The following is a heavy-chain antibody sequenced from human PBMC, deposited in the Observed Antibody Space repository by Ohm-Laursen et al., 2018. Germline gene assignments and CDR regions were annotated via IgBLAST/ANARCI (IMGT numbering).Heavy chain of an antibody. CDR1: GDSIRSYY. V-gene: IGHV4-59*08. J-gene: IGHJ3*02. Sequence: GTLSLTCTVSGDSIRSYYWTWIRQPPGQGLEWIGNIYYTGSSNYNPSLKSRVTISVDTSKNQFSLSLRSVTAADTAVYYCARWGRGSGNSNALDIWGQGAMVTVSS. D-gene: IGHD3-10*01. CDR3: ARWGRGSGNSNALDI. CDR2: IYYTGSS.